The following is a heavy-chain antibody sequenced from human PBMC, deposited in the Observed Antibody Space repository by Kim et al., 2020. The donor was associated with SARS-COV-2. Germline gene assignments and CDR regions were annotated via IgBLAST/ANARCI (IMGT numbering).Heavy chain of an antibody. J-gene: IGHJ6*02. V-gene: IGHV4-59*01. Sequence: SETLSLTCTVSGGSISSYYWSWIRQPPGKGLEWIGYIYYSGSTNYNPSLKSRVTISVDTSKNQFSLKLSSVTAADTAVYYCARNKVPGGYYLWYYYGMDVWGQGTTVTVSS. CDR2: IYYSGST. CDR1: GGSISSYY. D-gene: IGHD3-22*01. CDR3: ARNKVPGGYYLWYYYGMDV.